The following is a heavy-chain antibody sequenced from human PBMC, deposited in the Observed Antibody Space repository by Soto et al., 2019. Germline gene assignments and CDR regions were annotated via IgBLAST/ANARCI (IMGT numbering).Heavy chain of an antibody. J-gene: IGHJ4*02. CDR2: IIPLFGKA. V-gene: IGHV1-69*06. CDR3: ARDGSYSTNGVCFYYLNY. Sequence: QMQLVQSGAEAKTPGSSVKVSCKASGGSLNNYAVSWVRQAPGQGLEWMGRIIPLFGKADYARKLQGRVTLTADKYTNPAYMELSNLRSEDTAMYCCARDGSYSTNGVCFYYLNYWGQGTLVTVSS. D-gene: IGHD2-8*01. CDR1: GGSLNNYA.